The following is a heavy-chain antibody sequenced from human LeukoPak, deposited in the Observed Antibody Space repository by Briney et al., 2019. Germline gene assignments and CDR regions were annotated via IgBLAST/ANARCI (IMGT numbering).Heavy chain of an antibody. V-gene: IGHV3-30*02. J-gene: IGHJ4*02. CDR1: GFTFSSYG. Sequence: PGGSLRLSCAASGFTFSSYGMHWVRQAPGKGLECVAFIRYDGSNKYYADYVKGRFTISRDNSKNTLYLQMNSLRAEDTAVYYCAKGSNVLRFLEWLFDYWGQGTLVTVSS. CDR2: IRYDGSNK. CDR3: AKGSNVLRFLEWLFDY. D-gene: IGHD3-3*01.